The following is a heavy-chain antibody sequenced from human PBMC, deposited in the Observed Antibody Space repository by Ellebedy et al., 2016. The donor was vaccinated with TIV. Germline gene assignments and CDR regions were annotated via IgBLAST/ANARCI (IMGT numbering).Heavy chain of an antibody. CDR2: INNDGSTT. Sequence: GGSLRLSCAASGFTFSNYWMHWVRQAPGKGLMWISRINNDGSTTTYVDSVEGRFTISRDNARNTLYLQMRSLRAEDTAVYYCARDPWLVMDYWGQGILVTVSS. D-gene: IGHD6-19*01. J-gene: IGHJ4*02. CDR1: GFTFSNYW. CDR3: ARDPWLVMDY. V-gene: IGHV3-74*03.